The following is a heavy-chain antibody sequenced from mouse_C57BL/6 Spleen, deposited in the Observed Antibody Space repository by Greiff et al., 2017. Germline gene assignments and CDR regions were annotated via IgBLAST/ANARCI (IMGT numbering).Heavy chain of an antibody. V-gene: IGHV1-39*01. CDR1: GYSFTDYN. Sequence: EVHLVESGPELVKPGASVKISCKASGYSFTDYNMNWVKQSNGKSLEWIGVISPNYGTTSYNTTVKGKSTLTVDQSSSTAYMQLNSLTSEDSAVYYCAREGYGSSSAMDYWGQGTSVTVSS. CDR2: ISPNYGTT. CDR3: AREGYGSSSAMDY. J-gene: IGHJ4*01. D-gene: IGHD1-1*01.